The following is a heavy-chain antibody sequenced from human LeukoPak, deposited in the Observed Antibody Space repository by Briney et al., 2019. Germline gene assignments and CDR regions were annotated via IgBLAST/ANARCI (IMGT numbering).Heavy chain of an antibody. CDR3: ARDADSSGNFDY. D-gene: IGHD3-22*01. CDR1: GFTFSDYF. CDR2: IKQDGSEK. J-gene: IGHJ4*02. V-gene: IGHV3-7*01. Sequence: GGSLRLSCAASGFTFSDYFMSWIRQAPGKGLEWVANIKQDGSEKYYVDSVKGRFTISRDNAKNSLYLQMNSLRAEDTAVYYCARDADSSGNFDYWGQGTLVTVSS.